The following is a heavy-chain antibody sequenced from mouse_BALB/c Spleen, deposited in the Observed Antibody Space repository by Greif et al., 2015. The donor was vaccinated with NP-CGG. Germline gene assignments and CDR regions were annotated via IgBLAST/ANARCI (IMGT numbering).Heavy chain of an antibody. J-gene: IGHJ3*01. CDR1: GYSITSGYT. CDR2: IHYSGST. CDR3: ARSGGTANGFAY. Sequence: EVKLMESGPDLVKPSQSLSLTCTVTGYSITSGYTWHWIRQFPGNKLEWMGYIHYSGSTNYNPSLKSRISITRDSSKNQFFLQLNSVTTEDTATYYCARSGGTANGFAYWGQGTLVTVSA. D-gene: IGHD1-2*01. V-gene: IGHV3-1*02.